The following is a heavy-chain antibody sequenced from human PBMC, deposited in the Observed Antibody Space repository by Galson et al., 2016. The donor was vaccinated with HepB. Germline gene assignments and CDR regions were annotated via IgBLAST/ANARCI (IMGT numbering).Heavy chain of an antibody. CDR2: INPTGTIT. Sequence: SVKVSCKAFTGQWMHWVRQAPGQGLEWVGFINPTGTITKYAQKLEGRVTLTRDTSTNTGYMELSSLRFEDTAVYYCARDGRGKAYDFWGQGTLVTVSS. J-gene: IGHJ4*02. CDR1: FTGQW. V-gene: IGHV1-46*04. D-gene: IGHD1-1*01. CDR3: ARDGRGKAYDF.